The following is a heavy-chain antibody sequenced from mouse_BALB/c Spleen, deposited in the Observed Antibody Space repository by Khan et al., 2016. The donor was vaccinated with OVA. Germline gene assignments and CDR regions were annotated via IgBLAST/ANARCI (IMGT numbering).Heavy chain of an antibody. CDR1: GYIFTNYG. D-gene: IGHD1-1*01. J-gene: IGHJ4*01. CDR2: INTYTGEP. CDR3: ATTLYGSGYDYAMDY. V-gene: IGHV9-3-1*01. Sequence: QIQLVQSGPELKKPGETVKISCKAAGYIFTNYGMTWVKQAPGKGLKWMGWINTYTGEPTYADDFKGRFALSLETSANTAYLQINSLKNEDTATYFCATTLYGSGYDYAMDYWGQRTSVTVSS.